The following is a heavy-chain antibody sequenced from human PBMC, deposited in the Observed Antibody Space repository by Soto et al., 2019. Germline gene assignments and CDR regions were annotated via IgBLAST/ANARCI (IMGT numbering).Heavy chain of an antibody. CDR2: INAGNGNT. CDR3: ARGGSPYSDFDL. J-gene: IGHJ2*01. Sequence: QVQLVQSGAEVKKPGASVKVSCKASGYTFTSYAMHWVRQAPGQRLEWMGWINAGNGNTKYSQKFQGRVTITRDTATSTGYTELSSLRIEDTAVDYCARGGSPYSDFDLWGRGTLVTVSS. D-gene: IGHD1-26*01. CDR1: GYTFTSYA. V-gene: IGHV1-3*01.